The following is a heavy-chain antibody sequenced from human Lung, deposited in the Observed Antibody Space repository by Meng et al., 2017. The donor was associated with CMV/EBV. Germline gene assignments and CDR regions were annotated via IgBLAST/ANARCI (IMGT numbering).Heavy chain of an antibody. V-gene: IGHV3-9*01. J-gene: IGHJ3*02. CDR3: AKDTGGYSYGYNAFEI. CDR1: GFTFDDYA. Sequence: SLMISCAASGFTFDDYAMHWVRQAPGKGLEWVSGISWNSGSIGYADSVKGRFTISRDNAKNSLYLQMNSLRAEDTALYYCAKDTGGYSYGYNAFEIWGQRTIVTLSS. D-gene: IGHD5-18*01. CDR2: ISWNSGSI.